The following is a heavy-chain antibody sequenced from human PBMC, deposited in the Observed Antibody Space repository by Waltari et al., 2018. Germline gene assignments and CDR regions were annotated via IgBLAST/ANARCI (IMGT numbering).Heavy chain of an antibody. CDR3: ARGSPYSSSSDFDY. D-gene: IGHD6-6*01. J-gene: IGHJ4*02. CDR2: INHSGST. CDR1: GGSFSGYY. V-gene: IGHV4-34*01. Sequence: QVQLQQWGAGLLKPSETLSLTCAVYGGSFSGYYWSWIRQPPGKGLEWIGEINHSGSTNYNPALKSRVTISVDTSKNQFSLKLSSVTAADTAVYYCARGSPYSSSSDFDYWGQGTLVTVSS.